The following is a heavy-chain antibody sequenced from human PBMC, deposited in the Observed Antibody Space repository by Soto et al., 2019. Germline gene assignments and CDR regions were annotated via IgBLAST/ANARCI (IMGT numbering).Heavy chain of an antibody. CDR1: GGTFSSYA. D-gene: IGHD6-13*01. J-gene: IGHJ6*02. Sequence: SVKVSCKASGGTFSSYAISWVRQAPGQGLEWMGGIIPIFGTANYAQKFQGRVTITADESTSTAYMELSSLRSEDTAVYYCASARPAAAGYYYYGMDVWGQGTTVTVSS. V-gene: IGHV1-69*13. CDR2: IIPIFGTA. CDR3: ASARPAAAGYYYYGMDV.